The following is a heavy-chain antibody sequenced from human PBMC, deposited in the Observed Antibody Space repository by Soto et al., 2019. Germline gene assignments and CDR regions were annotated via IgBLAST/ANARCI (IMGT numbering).Heavy chain of an antibody. CDR3: AHGRSVGSTYYCEY. Sequence: QVTLKESGPTLVKPTQTLTLTCTFSGFSLSTGAVGVGWIRQPPGDALEWLAPVYYNDDIRYSPSLKDTLTITKDTSKNQVGLTLTNMDLVDTGTYFCAHGRSVGSTYYCEYWGQGTLVTVSS. J-gene: IGHJ4*02. V-gene: IGHV2-5*01. CDR2: VYYNDDI. D-gene: IGHD2-2*03. CDR1: GFSLSTGAVG.